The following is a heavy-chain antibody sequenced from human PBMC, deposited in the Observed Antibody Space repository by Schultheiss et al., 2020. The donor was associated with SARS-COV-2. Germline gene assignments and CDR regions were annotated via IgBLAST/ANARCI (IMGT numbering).Heavy chain of an antibody. CDR3: AREGVYQLLSFYYYMDV. J-gene: IGHJ6*03. V-gene: IGHV4-39*07. CDR1: GGSISSSSYY. Sequence: SETLSLTCTVSGGSISSSSYYWGWIRQPPGKGLEWYGRIYTSGSTNYNPSHNSRVTMSVDTSKNQFSLKLSSVTAADTAVYYCAREGVYQLLSFYYYMDVWGKGTTVTVSS. CDR2: IYTSGST. D-gene: IGHD2-2*01.